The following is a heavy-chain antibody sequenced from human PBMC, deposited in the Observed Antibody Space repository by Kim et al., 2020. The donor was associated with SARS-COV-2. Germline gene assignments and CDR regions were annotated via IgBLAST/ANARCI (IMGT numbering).Heavy chain of an antibody. D-gene: IGHD6-19*01. Sequence: SETLSLTCTVSGDSISSSSSYWGWIRQPPGQGLEWIESISDSGSTFNNPSLKSRVTISVVRSKNQFSLKLSSVTAADTAVYYRASHVPNSSGRFDYWGQG. J-gene: IGHJ4*02. CDR1: GDSISSSSSY. CDR3: ASHVPNSSGRFDY. V-gene: IGHV4-39*01. CDR2: ISDSGST.